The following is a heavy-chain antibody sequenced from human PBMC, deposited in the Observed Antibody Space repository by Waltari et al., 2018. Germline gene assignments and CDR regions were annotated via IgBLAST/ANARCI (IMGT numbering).Heavy chain of an antibody. D-gene: IGHD3-3*01. CDR3: ARSPLHFGVVTNLFDY. V-gene: IGHV1-18*01. CDR2: ISAYNGNT. J-gene: IGHJ4*02. Sequence: VRQAPGQGLEWMGWISAYNGNTNYAQKLQGRVTMTTDTSTSTAYMELRSLRSDDTAVYYCARSPLHFGVVTNLFDYWGQGTLVTVSS.